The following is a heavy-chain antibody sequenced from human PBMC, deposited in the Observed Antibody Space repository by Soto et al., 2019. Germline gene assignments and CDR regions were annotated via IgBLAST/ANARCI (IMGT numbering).Heavy chain of an antibody. CDR3: AKGVATAVPALDY. D-gene: IGHD2-21*02. CDR2: VSWNSGAK. V-gene: IGHV3-9*01. Sequence: PGGSLRLSCVASGFSFDDFVMNWVRQRPGKGLEWVSSVSWNSGAKLYADSVKGRFAISRDSAKKSVYLQMNNLRPDDTAFYYCAKGVATAVPALDYWGQGTLVTVS. CDR1: GFSFDDFV. J-gene: IGHJ4*02.